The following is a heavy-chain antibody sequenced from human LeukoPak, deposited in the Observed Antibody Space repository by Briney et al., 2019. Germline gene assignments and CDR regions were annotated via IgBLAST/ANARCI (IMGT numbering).Heavy chain of an antibody. CDR2: IYHSGST. J-gene: IGHJ5*01. Sequence: SETLSLTCTVSGYSISSGYYWGWIRQPPGKGLEWIGSIYHSGSTYYNPSLKSRVTISVDTSKNQFSLKLTSVTAADTAVYYCARDRDILTGYYGWFDYWGQGTLVTVSS. D-gene: IGHD3-9*01. V-gene: IGHV4-38-2*02. CDR3: ARDRDILTGYYGWFDY. CDR1: GYSISSGYY.